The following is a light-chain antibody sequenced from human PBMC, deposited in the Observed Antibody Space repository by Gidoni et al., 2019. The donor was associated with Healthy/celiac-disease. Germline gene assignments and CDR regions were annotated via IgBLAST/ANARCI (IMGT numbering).Light chain of an antibody. CDR1: QSISSY. CDR2: AAS. Sequence: DIQMTQSPSSLSASVGDRVTITCRASQSISSYLNWYQQKPGKAPKLLIYAASSLQSGVPSRFSGSGSGTDFTLTISSLQPEDFATYYWQQSYSTPPTFXXXTKLEIK. V-gene: IGKV1-39*01. J-gene: IGKJ2*01. CDR3: QQSYSTPPT.